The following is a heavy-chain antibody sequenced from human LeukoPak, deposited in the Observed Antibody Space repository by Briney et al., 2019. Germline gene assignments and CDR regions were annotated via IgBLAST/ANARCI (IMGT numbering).Heavy chain of an antibody. Sequence: GGSLRLSCAASGFTLSSYAMHWVRQAPGKGLEYVSAISSNGGSTYYANSVKGRFTISRDNSKNTLYLQMGSLRAEDMAVYYCARDDAYSGSYEYWGQGTLVTVSS. D-gene: IGHD1-26*01. CDR3: ARDDAYSGSYEY. CDR1: GFTLSSYA. CDR2: ISSNGGST. J-gene: IGHJ4*02. V-gene: IGHV3-64*01.